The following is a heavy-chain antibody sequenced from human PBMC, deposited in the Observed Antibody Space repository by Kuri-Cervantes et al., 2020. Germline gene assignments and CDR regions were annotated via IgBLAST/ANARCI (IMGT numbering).Heavy chain of an antibody. CDR3: AKGGYSYGRGWFDP. J-gene: IGHJ5*02. Sequence: GESLKISCAASGFTFSSYAMHWVRQAPGKGLEWVAVISYDGSNKYYADSVKGRFTTSRDNSKNTLYLQMNSLRAEDTAVYYCAKGGYSYGRGWFDPWGQGTLVTVSS. CDR1: GFTFSSYA. CDR2: ISYDGSNK. D-gene: IGHD5-18*01. V-gene: IGHV3-30*07.